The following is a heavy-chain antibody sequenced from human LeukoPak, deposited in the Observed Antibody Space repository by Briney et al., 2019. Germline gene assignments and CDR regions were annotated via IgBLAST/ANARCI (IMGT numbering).Heavy chain of an antibody. Sequence: PGGSLRLSCAASGFTFSDYYMSWIRQAPGKGLEWVSYISSSGSTIYYADSVKGRFTISRDNAKNSLYLQMNSLRAEDTAVYYCARDWQSVTTYNWFDPWGQGTLVTVSS. J-gene: IGHJ5*02. CDR1: GFTFSDYY. V-gene: IGHV3-11*04. CDR2: ISSSGSTI. CDR3: ARDWQSVTTYNWFDP. D-gene: IGHD4-11*01.